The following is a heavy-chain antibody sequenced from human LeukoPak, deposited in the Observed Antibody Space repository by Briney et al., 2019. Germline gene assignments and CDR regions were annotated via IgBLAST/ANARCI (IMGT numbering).Heavy chain of an antibody. CDR2: ISYDGSNK. Sequence: GGSLRLSCAAAGFTFSSYAMHWVRQAPGKGLEWVAVISYDGSNKYYADSVKGRFTISRDNSKNTLYLQMNSLRAEDTAVYYCARPLRDCTNGACYKSDYYYGMDVWGQGTTVTVSS. CDR3: ARPLRDCTNGACYKSDYYYGMDV. D-gene: IGHD2-8*01. V-gene: IGHV3-30-3*01. J-gene: IGHJ6*02. CDR1: GFTFSSYA.